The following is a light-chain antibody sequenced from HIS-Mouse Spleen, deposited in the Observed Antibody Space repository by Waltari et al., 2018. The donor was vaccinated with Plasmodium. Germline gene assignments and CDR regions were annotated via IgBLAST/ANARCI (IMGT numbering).Light chain of an antibody. V-gene: IGLV3-1*01. CDR1: QLGYKS. Sequence: SYELTQPPSVSVSPGQTASITCSGDQLGYKSACWYPQKPGQSPVLVIYQDSKRPSGIPERFSGSNSGNTATLTISGTQAMDEADYYCQAWDSSTVVFGGGTKLTVL. CDR2: QDS. J-gene: IGLJ2*01. CDR3: QAWDSSTVV.